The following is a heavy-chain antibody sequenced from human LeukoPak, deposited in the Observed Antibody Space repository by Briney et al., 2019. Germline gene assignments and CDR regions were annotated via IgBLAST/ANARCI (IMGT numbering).Heavy chain of an antibody. CDR1: GFTFGSYA. V-gene: IGHV3-30*02. CDR2: IRYDGSNK. D-gene: IGHD2-2*01. J-gene: IGHJ4*02. Sequence: GGSLRLSCAASGFTFGSYAMMWVRQAPGKGLEWVAFIRYDGSNKYYADSVKGRFTISRDNSKNTLYLQMNSLRAEDTAVYYCAKDLGYCSSTSCYGYFDYWGQGTLVTVSS. CDR3: AKDLGYCSSTSCYGYFDY.